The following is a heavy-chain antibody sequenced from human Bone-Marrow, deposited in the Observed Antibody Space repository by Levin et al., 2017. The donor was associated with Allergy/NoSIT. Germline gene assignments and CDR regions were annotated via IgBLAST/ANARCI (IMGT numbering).Heavy chain of an antibody. CDR1: GFTFSSYA. J-gene: IGHJ6*02. D-gene: IGHD4-17*01. CDR2: ISGSGGST. CDR3: AKVLRQTREIYYYYGMDV. V-gene: IGHV3-23*01. Sequence: ETLSLTCAASGFTFSSYAMSWVRQAPGKGLEWVSAISGSGGSTYYADSVKGRFTISRDNSKNTLYLQMNSLRAEDTAVYYCAKVLRQTREIYYYYGMDVWGQGTTVTVSS.